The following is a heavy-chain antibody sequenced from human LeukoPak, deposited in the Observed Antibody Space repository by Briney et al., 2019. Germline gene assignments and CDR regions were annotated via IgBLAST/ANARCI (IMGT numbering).Heavy chain of an antibody. Sequence: ASVTVSCKASGYTFTNYYIHWVRQAPGQGREWMGIINPGGRSTNYAQRFQGRVTMTRDTSTSTVYMELSSLRSEDTAVYYCAREIGPIQLHLWGSAFDYWGQGTLVTVSS. CDR2: INPGGRST. V-gene: IGHV1-46*01. CDR1: GYTFTNYY. J-gene: IGHJ4*02. CDR3: AREIGPIQLHLWGSAFDY. D-gene: IGHD5-24*01.